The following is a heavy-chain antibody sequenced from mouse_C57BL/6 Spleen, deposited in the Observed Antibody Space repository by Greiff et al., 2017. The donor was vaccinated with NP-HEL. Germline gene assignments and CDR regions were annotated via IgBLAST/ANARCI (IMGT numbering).Heavy chain of an antibody. V-gene: IGHV1-52*01. CDR2: IDPSDSET. J-gene: IGHJ4*01. Sequence: QVQLQQPGAELVRPGSSVKLSCKASGYTFTSYWMHWVKQRPIQGLEWIGNIDPSDSETHYNQKFKDKATLTVDKSSSTAYMQLSSLTSEDSAVYCGACDYGYAMDYWGQGTSVTVSS. CDR1: GYTFTSYW. CDR3: ACDYGYAMDY. D-gene: IGHD2-4*01.